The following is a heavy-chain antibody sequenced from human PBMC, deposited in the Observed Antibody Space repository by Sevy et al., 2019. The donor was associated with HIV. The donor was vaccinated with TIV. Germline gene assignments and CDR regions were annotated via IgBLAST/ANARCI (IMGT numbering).Heavy chain of an antibody. J-gene: IGHJ4*02. V-gene: IGHV3-73*01. CDR1: GFTFSGSA. CDR3: TRGGATHSSSWYDYFDY. Sequence: GESLKISCAASGFTFSGSAMQWVRQASGKGLEWVGRIRSKGNSYATACAASVKGRFTISRDDSKNTVYLQMNSLKTEDTAVYYCTRGGATHSSSWYDYFDYWGQGTLVTVSS. CDR2: IRSKGNSYAT. D-gene: IGHD6-13*01.